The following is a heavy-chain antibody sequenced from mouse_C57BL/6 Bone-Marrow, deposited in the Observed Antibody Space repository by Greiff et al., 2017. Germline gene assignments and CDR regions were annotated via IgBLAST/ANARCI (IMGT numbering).Heavy chain of an antibody. CDR1: GYTFTDYE. J-gene: IGHJ3*01. CDR3: TGYCGAWFAY. CDR2: IDPETGGT. Sequence: VQLQESGAELVRPGASVTLSCKASGYTFTDYEMHWVKQTPVHGLEWIGAIDPETGGTAYNQKFKGKAILTADKSSSTAYMELRSLTSEYSAVYYCTGYCGAWFAYWGQGTLVTVSA. D-gene: IGHD2-14*01. V-gene: IGHV1-15*01.